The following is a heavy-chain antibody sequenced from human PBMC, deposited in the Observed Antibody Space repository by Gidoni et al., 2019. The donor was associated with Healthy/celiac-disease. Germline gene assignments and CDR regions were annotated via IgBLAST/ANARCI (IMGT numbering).Heavy chain of an antibody. D-gene: IGHD4-4*01. CDR1: GGSISRGGYY. V-gene: IGHV4-31*03. Sequence: QVQLQESGPGLVKPSQPLSLTCTVSGGSISRGGYYWSWIRQHPGKGLEWIGYIYYSGSTYYNPSLKSRVTISVDTSKNQFSLKLSSVTAADTAVYYCASGLQSNGFYYYYYMDVWGKGTTVTVSS. CDR3: ASGLQSNGFYYYYYMDV. J-gene: IGHJ6*03. CDR2: IYYSGST.